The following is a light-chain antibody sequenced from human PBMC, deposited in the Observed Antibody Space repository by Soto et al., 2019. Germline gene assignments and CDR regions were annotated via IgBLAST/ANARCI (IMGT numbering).Light chain of an antibody. CDR3: QQYYSTHT. CDR1: QSVLYSSNNKNY. CDR2: WSS. V-gene: IGKV4-1*01. Sequence: DIVMTKSPDSLAVSLSERATINCKSSQSVLYSSNNKNYLAWYQQKSRQPPKLLIYWSSTRASGVPDRFSGSGSGTDCTLTISSLQAEDVAVYYCQQYYSTHTFGQGTRLEI. J-gene: IGKJ5*01.